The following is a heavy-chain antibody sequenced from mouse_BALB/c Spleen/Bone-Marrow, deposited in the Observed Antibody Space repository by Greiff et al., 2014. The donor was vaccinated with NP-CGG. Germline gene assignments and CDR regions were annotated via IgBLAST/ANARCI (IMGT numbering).Heavy chain of an antibody. CDR2: IDPANGNT. Sequence: EVQLQQSGAELVKPGASVKLSCTASGFNIKDTYMHWVKQRPEQGLEWIGWIDPANGNTKYDPKFQGKATITADTSSNTAYLQLSSLTSEDTAVYYCAFYYYGSSLFAYWGQGTLVTVSA. J-gene: IGHJ3*01. D-gene: IGHD1-1*01. CDR1: GFNIKDTY. V-gene: IGHV14-3*02. CDR3: AFYYYGSSLFAY.